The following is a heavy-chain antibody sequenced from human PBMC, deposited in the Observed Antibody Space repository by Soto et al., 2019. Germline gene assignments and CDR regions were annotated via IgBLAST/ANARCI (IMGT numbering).Heavy chain of an antibody. J-gene: IGHJ5*02. V-gene: IGHV3-48*03. Sequence: GGSLRPSCVASAFTPSSFVINWIRQAPGKGPGWIAVSNPSSRTISYADSVKGRFTISRDNAENSVYLQMSSLSVEDTAMYYCARDSGWYSYNWFDPWGQGTLVTVSS. CDR2: SNPSSRTI. CDR1: AFTPSSFV. CDR3: ARDSGWYSYNWFDP. D-gene: IGHD6-19*01.